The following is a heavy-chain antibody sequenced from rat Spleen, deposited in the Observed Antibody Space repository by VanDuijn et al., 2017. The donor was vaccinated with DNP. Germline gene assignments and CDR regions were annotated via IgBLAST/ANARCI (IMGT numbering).Heavy chain of an antibody. V-gene: IGHV2-41*01. CDR2: IWNNGGT. Sequence: QVHLKESGPGLVQPSQTLSLTCTVSGFSLTSYNVHWVRQSTGKGLEWMGVIWNNGGTRYNSVLKSRLSISKDTSKSQVFLKMNSLQTEDTATYYCASTLVNYGTYGYYAMDAWGQGTSVTVSS. D-gene: IGHD1-3*01. CDR1: GFSLTSYN. CDR3: ASTLVNYGTYGYYAMDA. J-gene: IGHJ4*01.